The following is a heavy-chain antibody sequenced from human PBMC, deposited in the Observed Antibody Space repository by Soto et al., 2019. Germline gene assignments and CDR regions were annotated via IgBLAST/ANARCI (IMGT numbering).Heavy chain of an antibody. D-gene: IGHD3-10*01. V-gene: IGHV3-23*01. CDR1: GFTFGTTD. J-gene: IGHJ5*02. Sequence: QLLQSGGGLVLPGGSLTLSCAASGFTFGTTDMRWVRQAPGEGLEWVSTIDGGGGVTYYADSVKGRFTISRDNSRNTVYLPMNRLKADDTALYYCVKNSGRFNTWGQGALVTVSS. CDR2: IDGGGGVT. CDR3: VKNSGRFNT.